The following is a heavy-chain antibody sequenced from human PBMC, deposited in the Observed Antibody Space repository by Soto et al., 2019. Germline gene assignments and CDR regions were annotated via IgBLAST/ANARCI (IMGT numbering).Heavy chain of an antibody. CDR2: VSFDGSDS. D-gene: IGHD3-3*01. CDR1: GFTFSSYG. J-gene: IGHJ3*01. Sequence: GGSLRLSCAASGFTFSSYGLHWFRQAPGKGLEWVAIVSFDGSDSYYADSVKGRFTIFRDNSKNTLYLHMNSLRTEDTAVYYCATFGIYDFWSGYLHRDAFDVWGQGTMVTVSS. CDR3: ATFGIYDFWSGYLHRDAFDV. V-gene: IGHV3-30*03.